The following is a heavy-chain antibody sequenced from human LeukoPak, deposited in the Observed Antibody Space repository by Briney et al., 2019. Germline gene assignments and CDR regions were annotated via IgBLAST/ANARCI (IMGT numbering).Heavy chain of an antibody. CDR3: ARDPGGGYKDDALDI. CDR2: IYYSGST. J-gene: IGHJ3*02. CDR1: GGSISSSSYY. Sequence: SETLSLTCTVSGGSISSSSYYWGWIRQPPGKGLEWIVSIYYSGSTYYNPSLKSRVTISVDTSKNQFSLQLSSVTAADTAVYFCARDPGGGYKDDALDIWGQGTLVTVSS. D-gene: IGHD3-16*01. V-gene: IGHV4-39*07.